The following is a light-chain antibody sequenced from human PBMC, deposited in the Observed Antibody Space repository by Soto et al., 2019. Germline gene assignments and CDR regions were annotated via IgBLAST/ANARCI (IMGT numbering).Light chain of an antibody. J-gene: IGKJ1*01. CDR2: DTS. V-gene: IGKV3-15*01. CDR3: QHYNSYSEA. CDR1: QSVSIH. Sequence: EIVLTQSPGTLSLSPGERATLSCRASQSVSIHLAWYQQKPGQAPRLLIYDTSTRATGIPARFSGSGSGTEFTLTISSLQPDDFATYYCQHYNSYSEAFGQGTKVDI.